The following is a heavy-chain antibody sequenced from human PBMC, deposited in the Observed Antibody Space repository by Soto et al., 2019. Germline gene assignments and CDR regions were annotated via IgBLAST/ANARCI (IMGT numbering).Heavy chain of an antibody. CDR2: IYYSGST. V-gene: IGHV4-61*01. CDR1: GGSVSSGSYY. J-gene: IGHJ3*02. CDR3: ARVDSGSYHDAFDI. D-gene: IGHD1-26*01. Sequence: SETLSLTCTVSGGSVSSGSYYWSWIRQPPGKGLEWIGYIYYSGSTNYNPSLKSRVTISVDTSKNQFSLKLSSVTAADTAVYYCARVDSGSYHDAFDIWGKGTMVTV.